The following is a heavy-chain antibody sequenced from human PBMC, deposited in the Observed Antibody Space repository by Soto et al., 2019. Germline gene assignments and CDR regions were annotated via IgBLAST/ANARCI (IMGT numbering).Heavy chain of an antibody. Sequence: HPGGSLRLSCEVSGFSFGSYAFHWVRQAPGKGLEWLSVISYHGREIYYADSVKDRFTISRDNFKKTVYLQMNSLRSDDTDLYYCGRDSVAVTSSLVDWWGQVTLVTVSS. D-gene: IGHD4-17*01. V-gene: IGHV3-30-3*01. CDR2: ISYHGREI. CDR1: GFSFGSYA. CDR3: GRDSVAVTSSLVDW. J-gene: IGHJ4*01.